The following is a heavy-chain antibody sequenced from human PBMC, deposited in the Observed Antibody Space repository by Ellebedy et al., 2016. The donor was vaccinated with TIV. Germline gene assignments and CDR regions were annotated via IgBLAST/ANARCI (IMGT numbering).Heavy chain of an antibody. V-gene: IGHV3-11*04. CDR1: GFTFSDCY. CDR2: ISTSGSLI. CDR3: ARDLGKYYDFCHI. D-gene: IGHD3-3*01. Sequence: GESLKISCAASGFTFSDCYLNWIRQAPGTGLECISYISTSGSLIYYADSVKGRFTISRDNSKNTLYLQMNSLRAEDTAVYYCARDLGKYYDFCHIWGQGTLVTVSS. J-gene: IGHJ4*02.